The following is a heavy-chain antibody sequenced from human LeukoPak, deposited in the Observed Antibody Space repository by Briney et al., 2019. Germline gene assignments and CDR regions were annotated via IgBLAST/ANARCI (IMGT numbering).Heavy chain of an antibody. V-gene: IGHV4-39*07. Sequence: SETLSLTCTVSGGSISSSSYYWGWIRQPPGKGLEWIGSIYYSGSTYYNPSLKSRVTISVDTSKNQFSLKVTSVTAADTAVYYCARRRAAPGDEEYYFDFWGQGALVSVSS. J-gene: IGHJ4*02. CDR2: IYYSGST. CDR3: ARRRAAPGDEEYYFDF. D-gene: IGHD6-13*01. CDR1: GGSISSSSYY.